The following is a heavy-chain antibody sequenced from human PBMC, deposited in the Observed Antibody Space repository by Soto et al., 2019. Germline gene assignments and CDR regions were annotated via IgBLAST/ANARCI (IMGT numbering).Heavy chain of an antibody. CDR1: GFTFSNAW. V-gene: IGHV3-15*01. J-gene: IGHJ6*02. CDR3: TTDPVSYYYGMDV. CDR2: IKSKTDGGTT. Sequence: PGGSLRLSCAASGFTFSNAWMSWVRQAPGKGLEWVGRIKSKTDGGTTDYAAPVKGRFTISRDDSKNTLYLQMNSLKTEDTAVYYCTTDPVSYYYGMDVWGQGTTVTVSS.